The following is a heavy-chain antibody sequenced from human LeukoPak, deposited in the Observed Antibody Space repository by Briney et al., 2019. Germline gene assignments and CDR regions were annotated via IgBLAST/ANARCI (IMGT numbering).Heavy chain of an antibody. CDR1: GITFRDHY. D-gene: IGHD6-19*01. Sequence: GGSLRLSCAASGITFRDHYMSWVRQAPGKGLEFVSYISSSGSPLYYADSVKGRFTISRDNAKNSLYLQMNTLRAEDTAVYYCARVRNVNSVAGTVDYWGQGTLVTVSS. V-gene: IGHV3-11*01. CDR2: ISSSGSPL. CDR3: ARVRNVNSVAGTVDY. J-gene: IGHJ4*02.